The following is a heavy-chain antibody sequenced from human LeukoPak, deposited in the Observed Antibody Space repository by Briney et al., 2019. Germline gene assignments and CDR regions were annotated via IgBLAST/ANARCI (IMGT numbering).Heavy chain of an antibody. CDR3: AKDGPLLWFGPTDA. J-gene: IGHJ5*02. CDR2: VSSTGSGT. V-gene: IGHV3-23*01. D-gene: IGHD3-10*01. CDR1: GFTFSTYG. Sequence: GRSLRLSCVASGFTFSTYGMSWVRQAPGKGLEWVAAVSSTGSGTYYPDSLKGRFIISRDNSQNTVFLQMNSLRPEDTAFYFCAKDGPLLWFGPTDAWGQGILVTVSS.